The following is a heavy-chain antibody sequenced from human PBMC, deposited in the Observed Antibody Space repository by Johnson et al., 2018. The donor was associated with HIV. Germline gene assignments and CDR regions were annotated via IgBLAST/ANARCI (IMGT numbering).Heavy chain of an antibody. J-gene: IGHJ3*02. Sequence: QVQLVESGGGVVQPGRSLRLSCVASGFTFSSYGMHWVRQAPGKGLEWVAIVSYDGSKKYYPDSVKGRFTISRDNSKNTLYLQMNSLRAEDTAVYYCARGGNEIDAFDIWGQGTMVTVSS. CDR1: GFTFSSYG. D-gene: IGHD1-1*01. V-gene: IGHV3-30*03. CDR2: VSYDGSKK. CDR3: ARGGNEIDAFDI.